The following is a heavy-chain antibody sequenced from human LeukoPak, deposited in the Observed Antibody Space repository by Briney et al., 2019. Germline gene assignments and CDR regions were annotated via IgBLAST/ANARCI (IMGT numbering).Heavy chain of an antibody. CDR2: IYYSGST. CDR1: SGSISSSSYY. J-gene: IGHJ4*02. CDR3: ARRPRDCSGGSCYSFDY. V-gene: IGHV4-39*01. D-gene: IGHD2-15*01. Sequence: PSETLSLTCTVSSGSISSSSYYWGWIRQPPGKGLEWIGSIYYSGSTYYNPSLKSRVTISVDTSKNQFSLKLSSVTAADTVVYHCARRPRDCSGGSCYSFDYWGQGTLVTVSS.